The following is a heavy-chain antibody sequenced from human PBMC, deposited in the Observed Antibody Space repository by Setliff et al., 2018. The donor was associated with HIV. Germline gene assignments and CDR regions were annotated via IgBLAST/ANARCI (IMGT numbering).Heavy chain of an antibody. CDR2: IIPIFGTA. D-gene: IGHD6-19*01. Sequence: SVKVSCKASGGTFSSYAISWVRQAPGQGLEWMGGIIPIFGTANYAQKFQGRVTMTRDTSTSTIYMELSSLRSDDTAVYYCARDRDSSAWTDNDAFDIWGQGTMVTVSS. CDR3: ARDRDSSAWTDNDAFDI. V-gene: IGHV1-69*05. J-gene: IGHJ3*02. CDR1: GGTFSSYA.